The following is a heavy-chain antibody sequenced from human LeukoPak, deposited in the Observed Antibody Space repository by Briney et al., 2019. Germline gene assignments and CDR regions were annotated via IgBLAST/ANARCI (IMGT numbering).Heavy chain of an antibody. J-gene: IGHJ4*02. D-gene: IGHD5-18*01. CDR2: LNSGGSRT. Sequence: GGSLRLSCAASGFTFSHHWMHWVRQAPGKGLMWVSRLNSGGSRTDYADSVKGRFTSSRDDAKNTLYLQLNSLRAEDTAVYFCARGGSDTAMAHDYWGQGTLVTVSS. V-gene: IGHV3-74*01. CDR1: GFTFSHHW. CDR3: ARGGSDTAMAHDY.